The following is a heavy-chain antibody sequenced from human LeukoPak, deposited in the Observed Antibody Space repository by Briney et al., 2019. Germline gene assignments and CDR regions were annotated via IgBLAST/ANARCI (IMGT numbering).Heavy chain of an antibody. CDR2: INQDGSEK. CDR1: GFTFSGYW. D-gene: IGHD3-10*01. V-gene: IGHV3-7*05. CDR3: ARDIDGSMVRGVIVS. Sequence: AGGSLRLSCVGSGFTFSGYWMSWVRQPPGKGLEWVANINQDGSEKYYVDSLKGRFTISRDNAKNSLYLQMNSLRAEDTAVYYCARDIDGSMVRGVIVSWGQGTLVTVSS. J-gene: IGHJ4*02.